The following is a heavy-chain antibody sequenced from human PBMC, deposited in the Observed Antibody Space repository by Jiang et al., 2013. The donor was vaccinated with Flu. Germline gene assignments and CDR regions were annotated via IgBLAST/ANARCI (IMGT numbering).Heavy chain of an antibody. V-gene: IGHV7-4-1*02. J-gene: IGHJ6*02. Sequence: SELKKAGASVKVSCKASGYTFINYAMNWVRQAPGYGLEWMGWINTNTGDPTYAQGFTGRFVFSLDTSVSTAFLQISSLKAEDTAVYYCARDLDVIISPSERGRYYGMDVWGQGTTVTVSS. D-gene: IGHD3-16*01. CDR2: INTNTGDP. CDR3: ARDLDVIISPSERGRYYGMDV. CDR1: GYTFINYA.